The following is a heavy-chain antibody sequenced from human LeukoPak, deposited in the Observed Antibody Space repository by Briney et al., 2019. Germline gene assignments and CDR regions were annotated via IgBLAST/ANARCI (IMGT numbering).Heavy chain of an antibody. Sequence: ASVTVSCTASVYTFTKYGVSWIRPAPGQGLEWMGWISGYNGNTNFAQKFQGRVAVTTDTSTSTAYMDLRSLRSDDTAVYYCARDQSFGSGSFQDFWGQGTLVTVSS. J-gene: IGHJ4*02. D-gene: IGHD3-10*01. CDR3: ARDQSFGSGSFQDF. V-gene: IGHV1-18*01. CDR1: VYTFTKYG. CDR2: ISGYNGNT.